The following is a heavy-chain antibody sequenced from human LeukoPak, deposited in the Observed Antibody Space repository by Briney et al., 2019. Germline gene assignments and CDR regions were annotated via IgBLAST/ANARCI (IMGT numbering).Heavy chain of an antibody. V-gene: IGHV1-69*13. CDR2: IIPIFGTA. CDR1: GGTFSSYA. CDR3: ARDRTDRDRIVVFRSFYGMTV. D-gene: IGHD3-22*01. Sequence: SVKVSCKASGGTFSSYAISWVRQAPGHGLEWMGGIIPIFGTANYAQKFQGRVTITADESTSTAYMELSSLRSEDTAVYYCARDRTDRDRIVVFRSFYGMTVWGERTTVTVSS. J-gene: IGHJ6*01.